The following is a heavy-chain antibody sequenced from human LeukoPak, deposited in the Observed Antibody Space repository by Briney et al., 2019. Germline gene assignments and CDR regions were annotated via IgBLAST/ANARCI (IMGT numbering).Heavy chain of an antibody. V-gene: IGHV3-48*03. D-gene: IGHD3-10*02. CDR1: GFTFSSYE. CDR2: ISSSGNTI. J-gene: IGHJ6*04. CDR3: AELGITMIGGV. Sequence: GGSLRLSCAASGFTFSSYEMNWVRQAPGKGLEWVSYISSSGNTIYYADSVKGRFTISRDNAKNSLYLQMNSLRAEDTAVYYCAELGITMIGGVWGKGATVTISS.